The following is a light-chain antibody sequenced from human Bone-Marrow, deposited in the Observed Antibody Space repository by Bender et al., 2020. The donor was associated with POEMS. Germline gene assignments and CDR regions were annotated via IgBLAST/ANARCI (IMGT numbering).Light chain of an antibody. CDR2: DDS. CDR3: QVWDSSSDHVV. V-gene: IGLV3-21*02. Sequence: SYVLTQPPSVSVAPGQAARVTCGGDNIGTKSVHWYQQQPGQAPVLVVYDDSDRPSGIPERFSGSKSGDTATLTISRVGAGDEADYYCQVWDSSSDHVVFGGGTMLTVL. J-gene: IGLJ2*01. CDR1: NIGTKS.